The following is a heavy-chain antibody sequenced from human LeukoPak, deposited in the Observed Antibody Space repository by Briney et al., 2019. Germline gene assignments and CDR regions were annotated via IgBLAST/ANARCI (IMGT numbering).Heavy chain of an antibody. J-gene: IGHJ2*01. CDR1: GGSVSSGSYY. CDR3: ASAPLRWYFDL. CDR2: IYYSGST. V-gene: IGHV4-61*01. Sequence: SETLSLTCTVSGGSVSSGSYYWSWIRQPPGKGLEWIGYIYYSGSTNYNPSLKSRVTISVDTSKNQSSLKLSSVTAADTAVYYCASAPLRWYFDLWGRGTLVTVSS.